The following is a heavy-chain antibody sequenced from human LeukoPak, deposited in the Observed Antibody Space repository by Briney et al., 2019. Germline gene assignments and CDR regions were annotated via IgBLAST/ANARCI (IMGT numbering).Heavy chain of an antibody. CDR3: AKDFVRSGSYYSYFDC. CDR2: ISGSGGST. Sequence: GGSLRLSCAASGFTFSSYAMSWFRQAPGKGLEWVSAISGSGGSTYYADSVKGRFTISRDNSKNTLYLQMNSLRAEDTAVYYCAKDFVRSGSYYSYFDCWGQGTLVTVSS. V-gene: IGHV3-23*01. J-gene: IGHJ4*02. CDR1: GFTFSSYA. D-gene: IGHD3-10*01.